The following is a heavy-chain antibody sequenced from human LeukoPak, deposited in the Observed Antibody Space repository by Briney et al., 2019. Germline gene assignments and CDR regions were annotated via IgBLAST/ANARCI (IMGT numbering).Heavy chain of an antibody. J-gene: IGHJ6*02. V-gene: IGHV4-59*01. CDR2: IYYSGST. D-gene: IGHD6-19*01. CDR1: GGSISSYY. CDR3: ARADREDSGWYKSYYGMDV. Sequence: SETLSLTCTVSGGSISSYYWSWIRQPPGKGLEWIGDIYYSGSTNYNPSLKSRVTISVDTSKNQFSLKLSSVTAADTAVYYCARADREDSGWYKSYYGMDVWGQGTTVTVSS.